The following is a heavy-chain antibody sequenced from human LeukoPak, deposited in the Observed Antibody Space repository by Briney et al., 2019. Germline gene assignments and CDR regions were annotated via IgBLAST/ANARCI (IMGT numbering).Heavy chain of an antibody. V-gene: IGHV4-38-2*02. CDR1: GGSISSYY. Sequence: PSETLSLTCTVSGGSISSYYWGWLRQPPGKGLEWIGSIYHSGSTYYNPSLKSRVTISVDTSKNQFSLKLSSVTAADTAVYYCASEGRYSSSWQKFDYWGQGTLVTVSS. CDR3: ASEGRYSSSWQKFDY. J-gene: IGHJ4*02. D-gene: IGHD6-13*01. CDR2: IYHSGST.